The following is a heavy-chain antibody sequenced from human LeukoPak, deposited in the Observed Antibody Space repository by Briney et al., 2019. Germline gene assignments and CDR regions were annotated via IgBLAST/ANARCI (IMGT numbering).Heavy chain of an antibody. CDR3: AKSVVVTAIPDY. V-gene: IGHV3-23*01. CDR1: GFTFSSYA. D-gene: IGHD2-21*02. CDR2: ISGSGGST. J-gene: IGHJ4*02. Sequence: GGSLRLSCAASGFTFSSYAMSWVRQAPGKGLEWVSAISGSGGSTYYADSVKDRFTISRDNSKNTLYLQMNSLRAEDTAVYYRAKSVVVTAIPDYWGQRTLVTVPS.